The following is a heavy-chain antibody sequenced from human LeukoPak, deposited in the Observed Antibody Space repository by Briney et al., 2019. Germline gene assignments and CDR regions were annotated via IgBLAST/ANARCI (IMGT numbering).Heavy chain of an antibody. Sequence: SETLSLTCTVSGGSISSYYWNWIRQPPGRGLEWIGSIYYSGSTDYNPSLKSRATISVDTSKNQFSLKLSSVTAADTAVYYCARGRIARLPYFDYWGQGTLVTVSS. CDR2: IYYSGST. CDR1: GGSISSYY. CDR3: ARGRIARLPYFDY. J-gene: IGHJ4*02. V-gene: IGHV4-59*01. D-gene: IGHD5-18*01.